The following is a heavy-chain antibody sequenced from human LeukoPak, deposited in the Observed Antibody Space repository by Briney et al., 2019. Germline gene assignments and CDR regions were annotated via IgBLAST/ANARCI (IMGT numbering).Heavy chain of an antibody. V-gene: IGHV4-34*01. Sequence: PSETLSLTCAVYAGSFSDYYWSWIRQPPGKGLQWIGEINQIGSTNYNPSLKSRVTMSVDKSKNQFSLKLSSVTAADTAVYYCAREGGYTYGYAFDMWGQGTMVTVSS. J-gene: IGHJ3*02. CDR2: INQIGST. CDR1: AGSFSDYY. D-gene: IGHD5-18*01. CDR3: AREGGYTYGYAFDM.